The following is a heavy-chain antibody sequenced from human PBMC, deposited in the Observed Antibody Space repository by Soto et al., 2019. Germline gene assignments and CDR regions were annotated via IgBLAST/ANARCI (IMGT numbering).Heavy chain of an antibody. J-gene: IGHJ5*02. Sequence: SETLSLTCAVSGYSISSGYYWGWIRQPPGKGLELIGSIYHSGSNFYNPSLKSRVTISVDTSKNQFSLKLTSVTAADTAVYYCARATNPTTVTTPWFDPWGQGTLVTVSS. D-gene: IGHD4-17*01. CDR1: GYSISSGYY. CDR3: ARATNPTTVTTPWFDP. V-gene: IGHV4-38-2*01. CDR2: IYHSGSN.